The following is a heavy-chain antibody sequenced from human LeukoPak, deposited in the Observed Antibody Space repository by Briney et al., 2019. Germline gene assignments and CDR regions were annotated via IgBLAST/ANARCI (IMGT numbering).Heavy chain of an antibody. V-gene: IGHV4-4*07. CDR3: ASTTYYYDSSGYYFLDF. J-gene: IGHJ4*02. D-gene: IGHD3-22*01. CDR2: IYTSGST. Sequence: SETLSLTCTVSGGSIESYYWSWVRQPAGQGMEWIGRIYTSGSTNSNPSLKSRVTMSVDTSKNQFSLKLSSVTAADTAVYYCASTTYYYDSSGYYFLDFWGQGTLVTVSS. CDR1: GGSIESYY.